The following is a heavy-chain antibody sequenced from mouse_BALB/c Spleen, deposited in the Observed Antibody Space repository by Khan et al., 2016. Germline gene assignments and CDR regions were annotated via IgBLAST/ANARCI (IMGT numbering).Heavy chain of an antibody. D-gene: IGHD2-2*01. V-gene: IGHV14-4*02. CDR1: VFNIKDYY. Sequence: VQLQQSGAELVRSGASVKLSCTASVFNIKDYYMHWVKQRPEQGLEWIGWIDPENGDTEYAPKFQGKATMTADTSSNAAYLQFSSLTSEDSAVYYCNAIYYGNDVYLDYGGQGTTLPVSA. J-gene: IGHJ2*01. CDR2: IDPENGDT. CDR3: NAIYYGNDVYLDY.